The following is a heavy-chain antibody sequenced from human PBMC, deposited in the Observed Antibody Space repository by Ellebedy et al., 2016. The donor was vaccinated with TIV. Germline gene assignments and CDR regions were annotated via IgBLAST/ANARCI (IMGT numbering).Heavy chain of an antibody. V-gene: IGHV3-23*01. CDR1: GFTFSSYA. CDR2: ISGSGGST. J-gene: IGHJ4*02. CDR3: ATPYYYGSGSLDY. Sequence: GGSLRLXXAASGFTFSSYAMSWVRQAPGKGLEWVSAISGSGGSTYYADSVKGRFTISRDNSKNTLYLQMNSLRAEDTAVYYCATPYYYGSGSLDYWGQGTLVTVSS. D-gene: IGHD3-10*01.